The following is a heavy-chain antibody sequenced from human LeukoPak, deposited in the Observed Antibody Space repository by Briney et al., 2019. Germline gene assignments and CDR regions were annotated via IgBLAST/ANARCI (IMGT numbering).Heavy chain of an antibody. V-gene: IGHV4-38-2*01. D-gene: IGHD6-25*01. J-gene: IGHJ4*02. CDR1: GYSISSGYY. CDR2: IYHSGST. CDR3: TRLAGSSGYGY. Sequence: PSETLSLTCAVSGYSISSGYYWGWIRQSPGKGLEWIGSIYHSGSTYYNPSLKSRATISVDTSKNQFSLKLSSVTAADTAVYYCTRLAGSSGYGYWGQGILVTVSS.